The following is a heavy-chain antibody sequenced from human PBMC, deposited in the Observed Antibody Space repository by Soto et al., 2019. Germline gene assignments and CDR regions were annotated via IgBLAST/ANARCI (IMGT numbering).Heavy chain of an antibody. J-gene: IGHJ4*02. CDR3: ARQKIQLWFDFDY. Sequence: SETLSLTCTVSGGSISSSSYYWGWIRQPPGKGLEWIGSIYYSGSTYYSPSLKSRVTISVDTSKNQFSLKLSSVTAADTAVYYCARQKIQLWFDFDYWGQGTLVTVSS. V-gene: IGHV4-39*01. CDR1: GGSISSSSYY. CDR2: IYYSGST. D-gene: IGHD5-18*01.